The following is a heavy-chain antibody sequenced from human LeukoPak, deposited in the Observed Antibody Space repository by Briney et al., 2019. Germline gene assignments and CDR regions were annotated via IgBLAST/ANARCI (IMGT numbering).Heavy chain of an antibody. CDR2: IYYSGST. J-gene: IGHJ4*02. Sequence: SETLSLTCTVSGGSISSNSYYWGWIRQPPGKGLEWIGSIYYSGSTYYNPSLKSRVTISVDTSKNQFSLKLSSVAAADTAVYYCARLYSGSSVFDYWGQGTLVTVSS. V-gene: IGHV4-39*01. CDR1: GGSISSNSYY. D-gene: IGHD6-6*01. CDR3: ARLYSGSSVFDY.